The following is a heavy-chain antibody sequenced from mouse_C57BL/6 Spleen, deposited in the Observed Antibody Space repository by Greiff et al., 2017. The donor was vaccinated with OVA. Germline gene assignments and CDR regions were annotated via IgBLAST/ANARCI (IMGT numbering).Heavy chain of an antibody. D-gene: IGHD1-1*01. CDR3: AHYYGSPYYFDY. CDR1: GFNIKDYY. J-gene: IGHJ2*01. Sequence: VHVKQSGAELVKPGASVKLSCTASGFNIKDYYMHWVKQRTEQGLEWIGRIDPEDGETKYAPKFQGKATITADTSSNTAYLQLSSLTSEDTAVYYCAHYYGSPYYFDYWGQGTTLTVSS. V-gene: IGHV14-2*01. CDR2: IDPEDGET.